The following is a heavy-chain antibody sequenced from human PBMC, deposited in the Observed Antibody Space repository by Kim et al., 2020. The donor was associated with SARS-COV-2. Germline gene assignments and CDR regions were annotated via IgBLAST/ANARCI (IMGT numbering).Heavy chain of an antibody. CDR1: GGSISSYY. D-gene: IGHD7-27*01. CDR2: IYYSGST. V-gene: IGHV4-59*13. Sequence: SETLSLTCTVSGGSISSYYWSWIRQPPGKGLEWIGYIYYSGSTNYNPSRKSRVTISVDTSKNQFSLKLSSVTAADTAVYYCARTNWGYYYYGMDVWGQGTTVTVSS. CDR3: ARTNWGYYYYGMDV. J-gene: IGHJ6*02.